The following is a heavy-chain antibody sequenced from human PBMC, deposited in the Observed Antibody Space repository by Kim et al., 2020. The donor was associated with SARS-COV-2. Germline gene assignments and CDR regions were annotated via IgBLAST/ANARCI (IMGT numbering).Heavy chain of an antibody. Sequence: SVKVSCKASGGTLNSYAVNWVRQAPGQGLEWVGGIIPIFGTPNYAKKFRGRVTITADESTNTVYMGLSSMRSEDTAVYYCARDLDYFASGTYTFAMDVWGQGTTVTVSS. D-gene: IGHD3-10*01. CDR2: IIPIFGTP. CDR1: GGTLNSYA. V-gene: IGHV1-69*13. CDR3: ARDLDYFASGTYTFAMDV. J-gene: IGHJ6*02.